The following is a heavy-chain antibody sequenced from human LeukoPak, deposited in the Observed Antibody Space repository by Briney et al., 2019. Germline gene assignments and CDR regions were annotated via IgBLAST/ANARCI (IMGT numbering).Heavy chain of an antibody. J-gene: IGHJ5*02. V-gene: IGHV3-30*04. CDR1: GFTFSSYA. D-gene: IGHD5-18*01. CDR3: AKGGVTQYNWFDP. Sequence: QPGRSLRLSCAASGFTFSSYAMHWVRQAPGKGLEWVAVVSYDGSNKYYANSVKGRFTISRDNSKNTLYLQMNSLRAEDTAVYYCAKGGVTQYNWFDPWGQGTLVTVSS. CDR2: VSYDGSNK.